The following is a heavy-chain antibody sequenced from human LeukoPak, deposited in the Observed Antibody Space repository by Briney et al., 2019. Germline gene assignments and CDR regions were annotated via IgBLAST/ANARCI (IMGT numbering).Heavy chain of an antibody. CDR3: AKDLAATYYDILTGYWSSYYYYGMDV. J-gene: IGHJ6*02. Sequence: WVRQAPGXXXEGVSAISGSGGSTXYADSVKGRFTISRDNSKNTLYMQMNSLRAEDTAVYYCAKDLAATYYDILTGYWSSYYYYGMDVWGQGTTVTVSS. D-gene: IGHD3-9*01. CDR2: ISGSGGST. V-gene: IGHV3-23*01.